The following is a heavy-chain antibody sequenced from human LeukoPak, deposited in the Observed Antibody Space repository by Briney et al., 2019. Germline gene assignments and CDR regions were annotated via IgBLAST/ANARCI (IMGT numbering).Heavy chain of an antibody. CDR1: GYTFTSYY. D-gene: IGHD3-10*01. Sequence: ASVKASCKASGYTFTSYYMHWVRQAPGQGLEWMGIINPSGGSTSYAQKFQGRVTMTRDTSTSTVYMELSSLRSEDTAVYYCARGTYYGSGSYYNVIAAFDIWGQGTMVTVSS. CDR3: ARGTYYGSGSYYNVIAAFDI. J-gene: IGHJ3*02. CDR2: INPSGGST. V-gene: IGHV1-46*01.